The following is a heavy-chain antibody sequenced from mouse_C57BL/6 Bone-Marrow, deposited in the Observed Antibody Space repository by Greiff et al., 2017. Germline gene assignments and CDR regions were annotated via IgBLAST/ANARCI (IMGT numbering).Heavy chain of an antibody. CDR2: IDPSDSYT. V-gene: IGHV1-69*01. D-gene: IGHD1-1*01. Sequence: VQLQQPGAELVMPGASVKLSCKASGYTFTSYWMHWVKQRPGPGLEWIGEIDPSDSYTNYNQKFKGKSTLTVDKSSSTAYMQLSSLTSEDSAVYYCAREGRYYFDYWGQGTTRTVSS. CDR1: GYTFTSYW. CDR3: AREGRYYFDY. J-gene: IGHJ2*01.